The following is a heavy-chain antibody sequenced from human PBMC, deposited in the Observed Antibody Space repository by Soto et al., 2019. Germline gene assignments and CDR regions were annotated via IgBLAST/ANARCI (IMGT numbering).Heavy chain of an antibody. CDR1: GFTFSNYA. CDR3: AKDWKDFGDYRPLFDY. D-gene: IGHD4-17*01. J-gene: IGHJ4*02. V-gene: IGHV3-23*01. CDR2: ISGGTNST. Sequence: EVRLLESGGGLVQPGGSLRLSCAASGFTFSNYAMSWVRQAPGKGLEWVSSISGGTNSTYYADSVKGRFAISRDNSKNTLFLQMNGLSAEDTAVYYCAKDWKDFGDYRPLFDYWGPGTLVTVSS.